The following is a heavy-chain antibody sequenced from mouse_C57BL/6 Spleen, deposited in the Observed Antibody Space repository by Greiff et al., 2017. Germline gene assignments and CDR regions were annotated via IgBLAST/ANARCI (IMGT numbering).Heavy chain of an antibody. Sequence: VMLVESGPGLVQPSQSLSITCTVSGFSLTSYGVHWVRQSPGKGLEWLGVIWSGGSTDDNAAFISRLSISKDNSKSQVFFKMNSLQADDTAIYYCARNWGTAQATGAMDYWGQGTSVTVSS. CDR3: ARNWGTAQATGAMDY. V-gene: IGHV2-2*01. J-gene: IGHJ4*01. CDR2: IWSGGST. D-gene: IGHD3-2*02. CDR1: GFSLTSYG.